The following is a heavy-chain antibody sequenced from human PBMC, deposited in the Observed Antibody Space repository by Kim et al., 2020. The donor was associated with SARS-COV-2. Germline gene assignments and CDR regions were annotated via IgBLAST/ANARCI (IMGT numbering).Heavy chain of an antibody. J-gene: IGHJ4*02. D-gene: IGHD2-2*02. CDR1: GYTFTSYY. CDR2: INPSGGST. CDR3: ARGRPTQYCSSTSCYKLDY. V-gene: IGHV1-46*01. Sequence: ASVKVSCKASGYTFTSYYMHWVRRAPGQGLEWMGIINPSGGSTSYAQKFQGRVTMTRDTSTSTVYMELSSLRSEDTAVYYCARGRPTQYCSSTSCYKLDYWGQGTLVTVSS.